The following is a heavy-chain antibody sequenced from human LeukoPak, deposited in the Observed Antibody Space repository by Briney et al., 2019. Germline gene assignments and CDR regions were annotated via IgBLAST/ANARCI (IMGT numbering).Heavy chain of an antibody. J-gene: IGHJ5*02. D-gene: IGHD3-10*01. CDR1: GGTFSSYA. CDR2: IIPIFGTA. Sequence: GASVKVSCKASGGTFSSYAISWVRQAPGQGLEWMGGIIPIFGTANYAQKFQGRVTITTDESTSTAYMELSSLRSEDTAVYYCAKDPTDYGSGNPIRFDPWGQGTLVTVSS. V-gene: IGHV1-69*05. CDR3: AKDPTDYGSGNPIRFDP.